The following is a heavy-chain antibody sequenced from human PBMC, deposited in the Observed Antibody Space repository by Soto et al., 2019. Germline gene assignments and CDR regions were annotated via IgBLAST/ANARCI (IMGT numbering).Heavy chain of an antibody. CDR2: IYYSGST. CDR3: ARVFEGYYYGSGSFYYFDY. CDR1: GASISSYY. V-gene: IGHV4-59*01. J-gene: IGHJ4*02. Sequence: ESLSRTCPVSGASISSYYWSWIRQPPGKGLEWIGYIYYSGSTNYNPSLKSRVTISVDTSKNQFSLKLSSVTAADTAVYYCARVFEGYYYGSGSFYYFDYWGQGTLVTVSS. D-gene: IGHD3-10*01.